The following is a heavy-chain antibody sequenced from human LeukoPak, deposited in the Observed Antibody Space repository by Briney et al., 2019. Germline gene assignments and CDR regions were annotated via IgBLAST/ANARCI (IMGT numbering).Heavy chain of an antibody. V-gene: IGHV3-21*01. CDR3: ARDFRAVAAPG. Sequence: GGSLRLSCAASGFTFSSYSMNWVRQAPGKGLEWVSSISSSSSYIYYADSVKGRFTISRDNAKNSLYLQMNSMRAEDTAVYYCARDFRAVAAPGWGQGTLVTVSS. CDR2: ISSSSSYI. J-gene: IGHJ4*02. CDR1: GFTFSSYS. D-gene: IGHD6-19*01.